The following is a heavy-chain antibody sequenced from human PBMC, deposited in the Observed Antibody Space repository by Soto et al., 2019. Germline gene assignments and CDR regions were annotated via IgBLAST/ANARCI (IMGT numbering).Heavy chain of an antibody. CDR3: ARGDSNYYYYGMDV. V-gene: IGHV3-30*04. CDR2: ISYDGSNK. D-gene: IGHD4-4*01. Sequence: GESLKISCAASGFTFSSYAMHWVRQAPGKGLEWVAVISYDGSNKYYADSVKGRFTISRDNSKNTLYLQMNSLRAEDTAVYYCARGDSNYYYYGMDVWGQGTTVTVSS. CDR1: GFTFSSYA. J-gene: IGHJ6*02.